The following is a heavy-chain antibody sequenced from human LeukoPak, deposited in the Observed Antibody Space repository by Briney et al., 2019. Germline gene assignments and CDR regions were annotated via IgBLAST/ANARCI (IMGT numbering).Heavy chain of an antibody. J-gene: IGHJ4*02. CDR2: ISAYNGNT. Sequence: GASVKVSCKASGYTFTSYGISWVRQAPGQGLEWMGWISAYNGNTNYAQKLQGRVTMTTDTSTSTAYMELSRLRSDDTAVYYCARGITMIVVAPFDYWGQGTLVTVSS. CDR1: GYTFTSYG. D-gene: IGHD3-22*01. V-gene: IGHV1-18*01. CDR3: ARGITMIVVAPFDY.